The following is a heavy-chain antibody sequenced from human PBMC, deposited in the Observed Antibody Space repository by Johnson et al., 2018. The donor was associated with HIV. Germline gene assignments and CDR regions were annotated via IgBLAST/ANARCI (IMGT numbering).Heavy chain of an antibody. D-gene: IGHD4-17*01. CDR1: GFTFSSYG. CDR3: ARDSTPWGGDYVGYGFDI. V-gene: IGHV3-21*01. CDR2: ISDSGGRT. J-gene: IGHJ3*02. Sequence: VQLVESGGGLVKPGRSLRLSCAASGFTFSSYGMHWVRQAPGKGPEWVSSISDSGGRTYYADSVKGRFTISRDNAKKSLYLQMNRLRAEDTAVYYCARDSTPWGGDYVGYGFDIWGQGTMVTVSS.